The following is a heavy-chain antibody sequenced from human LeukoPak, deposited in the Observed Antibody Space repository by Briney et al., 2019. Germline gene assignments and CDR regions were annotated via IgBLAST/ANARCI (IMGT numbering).Heavy chain of an antibody. CDR2: ISGSGGST. D-gene: IGHD6-25*01. CDR3: ATQRGGYFDH. CDR1: GFTFSSYA. J-gene: IGHJ4*02. V-gene: IGHV3-23*01. Sequence: PGGSLRLSCAASGFTFSSYALSWVRQAPGKGLEWVSAISGSGGSTYYADSVKGRFTTSRDNSKNTLYLQMDSLRAEDTAVYYCATQRGGYFDHWGQGTLVTVSS.